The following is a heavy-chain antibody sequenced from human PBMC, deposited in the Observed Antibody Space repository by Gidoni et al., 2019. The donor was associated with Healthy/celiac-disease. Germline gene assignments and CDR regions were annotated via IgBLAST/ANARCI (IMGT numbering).Heavy chain of an antibody. CDR2: IYWDDDK. D-gene: IGHD3-3*01. J-gene: IGHJ4*02. CDR1: GFSLSTSGVG. Sequence: QITLKESGPTLVKPTQTLTLTCTFSGFSLSTSGVGVGWIRQPPGKALEWLALIYWDDDKRYSPSLKSRLTITKDTSKNQVVLTMTNMDPVDTATYYCAHPHYDFWSGYYRGDWYYFDYWGQGTLVTVSS. CDR3: AHPHYDFWSGYYRGDWYYFDY. V-gene: IGHV2-5*02.